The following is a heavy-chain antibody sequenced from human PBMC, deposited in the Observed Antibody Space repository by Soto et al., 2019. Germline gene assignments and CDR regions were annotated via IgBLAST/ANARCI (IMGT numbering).Heavy chain of an antibody. J-gene: IGHJ4*02. V-gene: IGHV1-18*01. D-gene: IGHD3-22*01. CDR1: AYTVTSYG. CDR2: ISAYNGNT. CDR3: ARDKDFGYYYDSSGYRTGY. Sequence: SGKVCCNSSAYTVTSYGISAERQAPGQGLEWMGWISAYNGNTNYSQTLQGRVTMTTDTSTSTAYMELRRLRSEDTAVYYCARDKDFGYYYDSSGYRTGYWGQGTLVT.